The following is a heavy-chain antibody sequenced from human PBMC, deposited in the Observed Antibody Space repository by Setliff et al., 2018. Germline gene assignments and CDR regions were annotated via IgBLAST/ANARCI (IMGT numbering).Heavy chain of an antibody. CDR3: ARADLERYYYFYYLDV. CDR2: IYSGGTT. Sequence: SETLSLTCAAYGGTFSDYYWAWIRQPPGKGLEWIGRIYSGGTTYYNSSLKSRVTISMATSKNQFSLNLSSVTAADTAVYYCARADLERYYYFYYLDVWGKGTTVTVSS. D-gene: IGHD1-20*01. J-gene: IGHJ6*03. V-gene: IGHV4-34*01. CDR1: GGTFSDYY.